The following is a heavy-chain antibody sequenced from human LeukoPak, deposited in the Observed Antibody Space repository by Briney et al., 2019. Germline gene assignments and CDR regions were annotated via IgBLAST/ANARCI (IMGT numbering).Heavy chain of an antibody. CDR3: TTHYYDISGDDY. Sequence: GGSLRLSCAASGFTFSNAWMNWVRQAPGTGLEWVGRIKSKSDGGTTDYAAAVEGRFTISRDDSKNTLYLQMISLKTEDTAVDYCTTHYYDISGDDYWGQGTLVTVSS. D-gene: IGHD3-22*01. CDR1: GFTFSNAW. V-gene: IGHV3-15*01. J-gene: IGHJ4*02. CDR2: IKSKSDGGTT.